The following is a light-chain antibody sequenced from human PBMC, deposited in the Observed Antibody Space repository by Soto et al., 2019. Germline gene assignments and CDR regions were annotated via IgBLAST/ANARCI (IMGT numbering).Light chain of an antibody. Sequence: DIQMTQSPSSLSASVRDRVTITCRASQGIGNYLAWYQQKPGKVPQLLIYAASTLQSGVPSRFSGSGSGTDFTLTICSLQPEDVATYYFQKYDSAPWTFGQGTKLDLK. CDR3: QKYDSAPWT. CDR2: AAS. J-gene: IGKJ1*01. CDR1: QGIGNY. V-gene: IGKV1-27*01.